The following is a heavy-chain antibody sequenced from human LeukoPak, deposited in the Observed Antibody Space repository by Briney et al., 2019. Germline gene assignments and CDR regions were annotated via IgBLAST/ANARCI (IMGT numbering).Heavy chain of an antibody. D-gene: IGHD3-22*01. CDR3: AKDRIYYDSSGLAHDY. J-gene: IGHJ4*02. CDR2: ISGSGGNT. Sequence: SGGSLRLSCAASGFTFSSYAMSWVRQAPGKGLEWVSAISGSGGNTYYADSVKGRFTISRDNSKNTLYLQMNSLRAEDTAVYYCAKDRIYYDSSGLAHDYWGQGTLVTVPS. CDR1: GFTFSSYA. V-gene: IGHV3-23*01.